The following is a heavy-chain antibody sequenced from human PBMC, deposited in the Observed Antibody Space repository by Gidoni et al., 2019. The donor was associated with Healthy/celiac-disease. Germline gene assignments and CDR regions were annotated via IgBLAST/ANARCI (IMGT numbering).Heavy chain of an antibody. CDR2: TYYRSKWYN. CDR1: GDSVSSNSAA. D-gene: IGHD2-15*01. Sequence: QVQLQQSGPGLVKPSQTLSLTCAISGDSVSSNSAAWNWIRQSPSRGLEWLGRTYYRSKWYNDYAVSVKSRITINPDTSKNQFSLQLNSVTPEDTAVYYCARGLYCSGGSCYFSVEARYYYGMDVWGQGTTVTVSS. V-gene: IGHV6-1*01. J-gene: IGHJ6*02. CDR3: ARGLYCSGGSCYFSVEARYYYGMDV.